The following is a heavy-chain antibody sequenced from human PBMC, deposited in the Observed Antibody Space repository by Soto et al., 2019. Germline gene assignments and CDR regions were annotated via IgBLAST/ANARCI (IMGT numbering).Heavy chain of an antibody. V-gene: IGHV3-23*01. CDR2: ISGSGGST. CDR1: GFTFSSYA. Sequence: GGSLRLSCAASGFTFSSYAMSWVRQAPGKGLEWVSAISGSGGSTYYADSVKGRFTISRDNSKNTLYLQMNSLRAEDTAVYYCAKDGISLYYYYYGMDVWGQGTTVTVSS. J-gene: IGHJ6*02. D-gene: IGHD3-3*02. CDR3: AKDGISLYYYYYGMDV.